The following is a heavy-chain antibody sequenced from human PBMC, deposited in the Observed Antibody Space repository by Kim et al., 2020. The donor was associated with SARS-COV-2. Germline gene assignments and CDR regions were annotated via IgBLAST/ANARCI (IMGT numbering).Heavy chain of an antibody. J-gene: IGHJ4*02. D-gene: IGHD6-19*01. Sequence: GGSLRLSCAVSGLTFTRYNLNWVRQAPGKGLEWVSSISGGSAYRYYADSVKGRFTISRDNSKRSLYLQMNSLRADDTAVYFCATVEEEQWLVFFDYWGQGTPVTVSS. V-gene: IGHV3-21*01. CDR2: ISGGSAYR. CDR1: GLTFTRYN. CDR3: ATVEEEQWLVFFDY.